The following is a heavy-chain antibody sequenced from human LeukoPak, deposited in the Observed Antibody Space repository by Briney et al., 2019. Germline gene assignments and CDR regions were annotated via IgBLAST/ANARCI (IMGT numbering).Heavy chain of an antibody. J-gene: IGHJ4*02. CDR3: ARAKPIRGRYYYDSSGQTDY. D-gene: IGHD3-22*01. V-gene: IGHV4-34*01. CDR1: GGSFSGYY. CDR2: INHSGST. Sequence: SETPSLTCAVYGGSFSGYYWSWIRQPPGKGLEWIGEINHSGSTNYNPSLKSRVTISVDTSKNQFSLKLSSVTAADTAVYYCARAKPIRGRYYYDSSGQTDYWGQGTLVTVSS.